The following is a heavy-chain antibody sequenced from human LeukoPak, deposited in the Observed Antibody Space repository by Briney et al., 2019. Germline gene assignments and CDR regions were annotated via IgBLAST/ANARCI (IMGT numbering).Heavy chain of an antibody. CDR3: ARGVVLTGYPLDF. J-gene: IGHJ4*02. CDR1: GVSISTYY. V-gene: IGHV4-59*01. CDR2: VYYSGNT. D-gene: IGHD3-9*01. Sequence: PSETLSLTCTVSGVSISTYYWSWIRQPPGKGPEWIGYVYYSGNTDYNPSLKSRVTISIDTSKKQFSLKLSSVTAADTAVYYCARGVVLTGYPLDFWGRGTLVTVSS.